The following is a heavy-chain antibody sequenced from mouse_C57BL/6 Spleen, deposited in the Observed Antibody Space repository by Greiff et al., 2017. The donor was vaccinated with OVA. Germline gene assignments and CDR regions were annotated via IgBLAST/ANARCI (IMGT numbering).Heavy chain of an antibody. V-gene: IGHV5-17*01. Sequence: DVMLVESGGGLVKPGGSLKLSCAASGFTFSDYGMHWVRQAPEKGLEWVAYISSGSSTIYYADTVKGRFTISRDNAKNTLFLQMTSLRSEDTAMYYCAKTYSSYCDYWGQGTTLTVSS. CDR1: GFTFSDYG. J-gene: IGHJ2*01. CDR2: ISSGSSTI. CDR3: AKTYSSYCDY. D-gene: IGHD2-5*01.